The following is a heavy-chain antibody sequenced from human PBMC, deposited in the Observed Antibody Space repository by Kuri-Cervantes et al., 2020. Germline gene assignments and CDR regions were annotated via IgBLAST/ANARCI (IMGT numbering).Heavy chain of an antibody. D-gene: IGHD3-10*01. J-gene: IGHJ4*02. V-gene: IGHV1-2*02. CDR1: GYTFTGYY. Sequence: ASVKVSCKASGYTFTGYYMHWVRQAPGQGLEWMGWINPNSGGTNYAQKFQGRVTMTRDTSTSTAYMELRSLRSDDTAVYYCARVRLVRGVIMYGTAFDYWGQGTLVTVSS. CDR3: ARVRLVRGVIMYGTAFDY. CDR2: INPNSGGT.